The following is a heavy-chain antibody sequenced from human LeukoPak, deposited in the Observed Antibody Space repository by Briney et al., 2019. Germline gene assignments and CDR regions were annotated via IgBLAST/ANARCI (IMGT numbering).Heavy chain of an antibody. V-gene: IGHV3-23*01. CDR1: GFTFTSYS. CDR3: ARSSTSSYYYYYYGMDV. J-gene: IGHJ6*02. D-gene: IGHD2/OR15-2a*01. CDR2: ISSSGGST. Sequence: GGSLRLSCAASGFTFTSYSMNWVRQAPGKGLEWVSGISSSGGSTNYADSVKGRFTISRDNSKNTLYLQMNSLRAEDTAVYYCARSSTSSYYYYYYGMDVWGQGTTVTVSS.